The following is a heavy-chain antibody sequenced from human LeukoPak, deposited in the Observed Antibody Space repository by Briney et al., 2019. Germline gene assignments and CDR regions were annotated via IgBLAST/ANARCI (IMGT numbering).Heavy chain of an antibody. D-gene: IGHD2-15*01. CDR2: VSDDGVAR. CDR1: GFTFSSYA. Sequence: GGSLRLSCAASGFTFSSYATGWVRQAPGKGLEWVSSVSDDGVARYHADSVRGRFAVSRDNSKNTLYLQMNSLRGEDTAVYYCVKHEGWDLRNYYFDHWGRGTLVTVSS. V-gene: IGHV3-23*01. J-gene: IGHJ4*01. CDR3: VKHEGWDLRNYYFDH.